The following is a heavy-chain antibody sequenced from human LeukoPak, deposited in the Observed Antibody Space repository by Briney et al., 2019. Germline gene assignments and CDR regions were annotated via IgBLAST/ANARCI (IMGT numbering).Heavy chain of an antibody. Sequence: ASVTVSCKASGYTLTGYYMHRLRQAPRQAREWTGWINPTSGGTNYGQKFQGRVTMTRDTSISTAYMELSRLRSDDTAVYYCARAQYGTGMGGLWGQGTMVTVSS. CDR1: GYTLTGYY. V-gene: IGHV1-2*02. CDR3: ARAQYGTGMGGL. D-gene: IGHD3-10*01. J-gene: IGHJ3*01. CDR2: INPTSGGT.